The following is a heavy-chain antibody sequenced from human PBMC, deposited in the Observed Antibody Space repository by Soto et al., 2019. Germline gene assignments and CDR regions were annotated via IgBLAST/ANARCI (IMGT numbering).Heavy chain of an antibody. CDR3: ARGPGVDYGDYNGEVSFGYFDY. V-gene: IGHV3-33*01. J-gene: IGHJ4*02. CDR2: IWYDGSNK. Sequence: QVQLVESGGGVVQPGRSLRLSCAASGFTFSSYGMHWVRQAPGKGLEWVAVIWYDGSNKYYADSVKGRFTISRDNSKNTLYLQMNSLRAEDTAVYYCARGPGVDYGDYNGEVSFGYFDYWGQGTLVTVSS. CDR1: GFTFSSYG. D-gene: IGHD4-17*01.